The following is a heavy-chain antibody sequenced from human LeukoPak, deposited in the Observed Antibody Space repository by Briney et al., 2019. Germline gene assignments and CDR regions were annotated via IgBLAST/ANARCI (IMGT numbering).Heavy chain of an antibody. D-gene: IGHD4-17*01. CDR3: ARIQSTVTPFQFDY. V-gene: IGHV4-59*08. Sequence: SETLSLTCTVSGGSISSYYWSWIRQPPGKGLEWIGYIFYSGSTNYNPSLKSRVTISVDTSKNQFSLKLSSVTAADTAVYYCARIQSTVTPFQFDYWGQGTLVTISS. CDR2: IFYSGST. J-gene: IGHJ4*02. CDR1: GGSISSYY.